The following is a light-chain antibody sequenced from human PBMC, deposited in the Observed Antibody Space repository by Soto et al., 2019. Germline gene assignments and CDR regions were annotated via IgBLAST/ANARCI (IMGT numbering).Light chain of an antibody. J-gene: IGKJ5*01. CDR2: DAS. CDR1: QSVSSY. V-gene: IGKV3-11*01. Sequence: EVVLTQSPATLSLSPGERATLSCRASQSVSSYLACYQQKPGQAPRLLIYDASNRATGITARFSGSGSGTAFTLLISSLEPEDFAVYYCQQYGSSFGQGTRLEIK. CDR3: QQYGSS.